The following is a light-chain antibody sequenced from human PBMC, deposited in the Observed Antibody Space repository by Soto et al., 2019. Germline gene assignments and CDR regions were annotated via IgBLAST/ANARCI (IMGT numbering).Light chain of an antibody. J-gene: IGKJ5*01. CDR3: QQRSTWPT. CDR2: DAS. CDR1: ESVDFH. Sequence: ALTQSPATQSSHPVKRATLSCRARESVDFHLAWYQQKPGQAPRLLIYDASVRATGTPARFSGSGSGTAFTLTIRSLEPEDFALYYCQQRSTWPTFGQGTRVEI. V-gene: IGKV3-11*01.